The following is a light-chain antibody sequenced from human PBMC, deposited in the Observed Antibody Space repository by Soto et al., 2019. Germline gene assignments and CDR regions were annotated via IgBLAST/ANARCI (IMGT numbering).Light chain of an antibody. CDR2: GIS. CDR1: QSINNNY. CDR3: QQYGSSPPIT. Sequence: EIVLTQSPGTLSLSPGERATLSCRASQSINNNYLAWYQQRPGQAPRLLISGISNRATGIPDRFSGSGSGTDFTLTISRLEPEDFAVYYCQQYGSSPPITFGQGTRLEMK. J-gene: IGKJ5*01. V-gene: IGKV3-20*01.